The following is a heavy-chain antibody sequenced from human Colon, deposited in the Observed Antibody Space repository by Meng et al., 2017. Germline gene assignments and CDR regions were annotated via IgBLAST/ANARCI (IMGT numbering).Heavy chain of an antibody. J-gene: IGHJ4*02. D-gene: IGHD5-18*01. CDR1: GGSLSNSNW. Sequence: VQVQRPRPGLVKPSGTLSLTCAVSGGSLSNSNWWSWVRQSTGKGLEWIGEIYHSGNTNYNPSLKSRVTISVDKSKNQFSLKVSSVTAADTAVYYCASRGFSYGYVSFWGQGTLVTVSS. CDR3: ASRGFSYGYVSF. V-gene: IGHV4-4*02. CDR2: IYHSGNT.